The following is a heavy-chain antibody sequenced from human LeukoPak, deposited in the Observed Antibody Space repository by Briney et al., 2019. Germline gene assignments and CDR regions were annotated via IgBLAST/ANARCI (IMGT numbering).Heavy chain of an antibody. CDR3: ARGSPYYDFWSGCHRDAFDI. J-gene: IGHJ3*02. Sequence: SETLSLTCAVYGGSFSGYYWSWIRQPPGKGLEWIGEINHSGSTNYNPSLKSRVTISVDTSKNQFSLKLSSVTAADTAVYYCARGSPYYDFWSGCHRDAFDIWGQGTMVTVSS. D-gene: IGHD3-3*01. CDR1: GGSFSGYY. V-gene: IGHV4-34*01. CDR2: INHSGST.